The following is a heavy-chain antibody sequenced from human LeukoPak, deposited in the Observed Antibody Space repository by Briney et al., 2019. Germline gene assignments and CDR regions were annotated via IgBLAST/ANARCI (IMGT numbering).Heavy chain of an antibody. D-gene: IGHD3-22*01. CDR2: ISWNSGSI. Sequence: PGRSLRLSCAASGFTFDDYAMHWVRQAPGKGLEWVSGISWNSGSIGYADSVKGRFTISRDNAKNSLYLQMNSLRAEDMALYYCASCEGDYYDSSGYYSCDYWGQGTLVTVSS. V-gene: IGHV3-9*03. CDR1: GFTFDDYA. CDR3: ASCEGDYYDSSGYYSCDY. J-gene: IGHJ4*02.